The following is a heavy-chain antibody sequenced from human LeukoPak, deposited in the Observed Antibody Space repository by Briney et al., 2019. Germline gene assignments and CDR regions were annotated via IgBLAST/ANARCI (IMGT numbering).Heavy chain of an antibody. J-gene: IGHJ4*02. D-gene: IGHD2-15*01. CDR2: IRYDGSNK. V-gene: IGHV3-30*02. CDR1: GFTFSSYG. Sequence: GGSLRLSCAASGFTFSSYGMHWVRQAPGKGLEWVAFIRYDGSNKYYADSVKGRFTISRDNSKNTLHLQMNSLRAEDTAVYYCAERYCSGGSCYWAMGYWGQGTLVTVSS. CDR3: AERYCSGGSCYWAMGY.